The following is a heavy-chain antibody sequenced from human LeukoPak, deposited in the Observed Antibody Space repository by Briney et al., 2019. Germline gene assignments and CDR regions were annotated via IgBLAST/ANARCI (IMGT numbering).Heavy chain of an antibody. D-gene: IGHD6-13*01. CDR3: AKDTTDVAAAGGGMDV. J-gene: IGHJ6*02. CDR1: GFTFSSYS. V-gene: IGHV3-30*02. CDR2: TPFDGGLQ. Sequence: GGSLRLSCAASGFTFSSYSMNWVRQTPGDGLEWVGFTPFDGGLQYYADSVMGRFTISRDNSKNMLYLQMNGLRIEDTAIYYCAKDTTDVAAAGGGMDVWGQGTSVTVSS.